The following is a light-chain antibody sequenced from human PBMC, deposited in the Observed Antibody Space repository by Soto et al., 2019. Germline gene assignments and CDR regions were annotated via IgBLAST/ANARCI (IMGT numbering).Light chain of an antibody. CDR2: KTS. CDR3: QQYNTYPWT. Sequence: DVPMTQSPSTLSASVGDRVTITCRASQTINNWLAWYQQRPGKAPTFLIYKTSTLETGVPSRFSGSGSGTDFTLTISGLQPEDFAIYYCQQYNTYPWTFGQGTRVES. J-gene: IGKJ1*01. CDR1: QTINNW. V-gene: IGKV1-5*03.